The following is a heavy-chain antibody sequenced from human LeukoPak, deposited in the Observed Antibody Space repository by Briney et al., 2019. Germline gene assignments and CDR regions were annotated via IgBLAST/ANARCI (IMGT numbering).Heavy chain of an antibody. V-gene: IGHV1-2*02. J-gene: IGHJ4*02. CDR2: INPNSGGT. Sequence: ASVKVSCKASGGTFSSYAISWVRQAPGQGLEWMGWINPNSGGTNYAQKFQGRVTMTRDTSISTAYMELSRLRSDDTAVYYCARDYLTMIAVEFGYWGQGTLVTVSS. D-gene: IGHD3-22*01. CDR3: ARDYLTMIAVEFGY. CDR1: GGTFSSYA.